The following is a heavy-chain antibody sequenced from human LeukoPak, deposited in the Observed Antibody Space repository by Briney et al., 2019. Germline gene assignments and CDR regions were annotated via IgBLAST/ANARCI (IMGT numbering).Heavy chain of an antibody. J-gene: IGHJ3*02. CDR3: ARDRGYKAFDI. CDR1: GFTFSSYG. D-gene: IGHD5-18*01. CDR2: RWYDGSKK. V-gene: IGHV3-33*07. Sequence: GGSLRLSCATSGFTFSSYGMYWVRQAPAKGLEWVALRWYDGSKKYYADSVKGRFTISRDKSKNTLYLEMNSLTAEDTAVYYCARDRGYKAFDIWGQGTMVTVSS.